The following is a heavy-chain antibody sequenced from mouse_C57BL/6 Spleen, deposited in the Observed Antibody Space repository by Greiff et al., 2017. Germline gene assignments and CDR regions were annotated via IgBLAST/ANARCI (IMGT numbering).Heavy chain of an antibody. CDR1: GYTFTSYW. V-gene: IGHV1-64*01. Sequence: QVQLQQPGAELVKPGASVKLSCKASGYTFTSYWMHWVKQRPGQGLEWIGMIHPNSGSTNYNEKFKSKATLTVDKSSSTAYMQLSSLTSEDSAVYYCARCDGYSYYAMDYWGQGTSVTVSS. CDR2: IHPNSGST. J-gene: IGHJ4*01. CDR3: ARCDGYSYYAMDY. D-gene: IGHD2-3*01.